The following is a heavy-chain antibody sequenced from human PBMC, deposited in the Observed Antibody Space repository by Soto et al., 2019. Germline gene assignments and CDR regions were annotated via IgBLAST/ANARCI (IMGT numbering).Heavy chain of an antibody. CDR1: GGTFSSYT. Sequence: VQLVQSGAEVKKPGSSVKVSCKASGGTFSSYTISWVRQAPGQGLEWMGRIIPSLGIANYAQKFQGRVTITADKSTSTAYMELSSLRSEDTAVYYCASDWNYFFNYWGQGTLVTVSS. CDR3: ASDWNYFFNY. V-gene: IGHV1-69*02. D-gene: IGHD1-7*01. CDR2: IIPSLGIA. J-gene: IGHJ4*02.